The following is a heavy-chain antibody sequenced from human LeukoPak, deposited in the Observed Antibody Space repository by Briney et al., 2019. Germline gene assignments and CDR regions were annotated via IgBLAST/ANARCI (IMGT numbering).Heavy chain of an antibody. V-gene: IGHV1-8*01. CDR1: GYTFTSYD. CDR3: ATTSPGIVVVPAAPPYYYYYYMDV. Sequence: ASVKVSCKASGYTFTSYDINWVRQATGQGLEWMGWMNPNSGNTGYAQKFQGRVTMTRNTSISTAYMELSSLRSEDTAVYYCATTSPGIVVVPAAPPYYYYYYMDVWGRGTTVTISS. D-gene: IGHD2-2*01. CDR2: MNPNSGNT. J-gene: IGHJ6*03.